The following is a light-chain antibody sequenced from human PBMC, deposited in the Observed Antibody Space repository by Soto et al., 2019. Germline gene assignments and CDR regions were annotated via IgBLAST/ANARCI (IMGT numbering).Light chain of an antibody. CDR3: QQYNRYSWT. CDR1: QTISNR. CDR2: DAS. J-gene: IGKJ1*01. V-gene: IGKV1-5*01. Sequence: DIQMTQSPSTLSASVGDRVTITCRASQTISNRLAWYQQKPGKAPKLLIYDASNLENGVPSRFSGSGSGTEFSFTIISLQPDDFATYYCQQYNRYSWTFGHGTKVESK.